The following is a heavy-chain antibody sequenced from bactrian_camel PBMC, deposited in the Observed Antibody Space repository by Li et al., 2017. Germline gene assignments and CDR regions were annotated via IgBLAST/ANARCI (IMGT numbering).Heavy chain of an antibody. CDR2: IYVDSGVT. CDR1: GVTLGTNS. V-gene: IGHV3S53*01. D-gene: IGHD1*01. CDR3: AADFGDRGPSSGSNNY. J-gene: IGHJ4*01. Sequence: HVQLVESGGGSVQAGGSLTLSCVASGVTLGTNSMGWFRQAPGKQREGVAVIYVDSGVTYYVDSVKGRFTISHDKTKKTVYLQMDDLRPEDTGTYYCAADFGDRGPSSGSNNYWGQGTQVTVS.